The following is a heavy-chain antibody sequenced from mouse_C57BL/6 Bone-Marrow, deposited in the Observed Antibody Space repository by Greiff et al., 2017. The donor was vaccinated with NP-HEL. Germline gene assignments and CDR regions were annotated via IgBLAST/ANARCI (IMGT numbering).Heavy chain of an antibody. CDR3: ASGGYGSRGAY. CDR1: GFSLTSYG. CDR2: IWGVGST. Sequence: VHLVESGPGLVAPSQSLSITCTVSGFSLTSYGVDWVRQSPGKGLEWLGVIWGVGSTNYNSALKSRLSISKDNSKSQVFLKMNSLQTDHTAMYYCASGGYGSRGAYWGQGTLVTVSA. V-gene: IGHV2-6*01. D-gene: IGHD1-1*01. J-gene: IGHJ3*01.